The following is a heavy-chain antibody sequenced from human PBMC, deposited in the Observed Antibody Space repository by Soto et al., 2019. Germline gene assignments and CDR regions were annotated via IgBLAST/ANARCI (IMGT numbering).Heavy chain of an antibody. J-gene: IGHJ4*02. CDR3: ARVYSGYDILTGYYNVYDY. Sequence: ASVKVSCKASGXTFASYDINWVRQATGQGLEWMGWMNPNSGNTGYAQKFQGRVTMTRNTSISTAYMELSSLRSEDTAVYYCARVYSGYDILTGYYNVYDYWGQGTLVTISS. D-gene: IGHD3-9*01. CDR2: MNPNSGNT. V-gene: IGHV1-8*01. CDR1: GXTFASYD.